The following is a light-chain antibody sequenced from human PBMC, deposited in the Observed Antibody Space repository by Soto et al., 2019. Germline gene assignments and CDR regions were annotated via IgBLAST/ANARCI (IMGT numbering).Light chain of an antibody. CDR2: DVS. V-gene: IGLV2-14*03. J-gene: IGLJ1*01. CDR1: NSDVGGYTY. Sequence: QSALTQPASVSGSPGQSITISCTGTNSDVGGYTYVSWYQQRPGKAPKLMIYDVSNRPSGVSNRFSGSKSGNTASLTISGLQADDEADYYCSSYTSSSTPYVFGTGTKLTVL. CDR3: SSYTSSSTPYV.